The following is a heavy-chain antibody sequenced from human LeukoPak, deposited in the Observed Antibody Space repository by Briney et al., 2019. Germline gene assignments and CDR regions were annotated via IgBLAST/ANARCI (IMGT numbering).Heavy chain of an antibody. CDR3: ARRRYYDGSGYLE. Sequence: SETLSLTCSVSGDSVSRSDSYWDWIRQPPGKRLEWIGTIYYSGRTYYSPSPKSRVTLSVDPSNNQFSLNLRSVTAADTALYYCARRRYYDGSGYLEWGQGTLLSVSS. V-gene: IGHV4-39*01. CDR1: GDSVSRSDSY. J-gene: IGHJ1*01. CDR2: IYYSGRT. D-gene: IGHD3-22*01.